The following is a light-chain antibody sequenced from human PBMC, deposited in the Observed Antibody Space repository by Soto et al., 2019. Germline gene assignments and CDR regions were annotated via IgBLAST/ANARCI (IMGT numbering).Light chain of an antibody. J-gene: IGKJ3*01. CDR1: QDISNY. Sequence: DIQMNQSPSSLSASVGDRVTITCQASQDISNYLNWYQQKPGKAPKLLIYDASNLETGVPSRFSGSGSGTDFTFTISSLQPEDIATYYCQQYDHLPFGPGTKVDIK. CDR3: QQYDHLP. CDR2: DAS. V-gene: IGKV1-33*01.